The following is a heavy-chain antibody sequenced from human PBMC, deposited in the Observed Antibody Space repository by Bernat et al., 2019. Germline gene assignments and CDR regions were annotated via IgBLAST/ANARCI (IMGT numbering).Heavy chain of an antibody. Sequence: QVQLVESGGGVVQPGRSLRLSCAASGFTFSRYAIHWVHQAPGKGLEWVAVISYDGSNKYHADSLKGRFTISRDNSENTLYLQMNILRAEDTAVYYCARGGLWTYYYYGMDVWGQGTTVTVSS. D-gene: IGHD3/OR15-3a*01. CDR3: ARGGLWTYYYYGMDV. CDR1: GFTFSRYA. V-gene: IGHV3-30-3*01. J-gene: IGHJ6*02. CDR2: ISYDGSNK.